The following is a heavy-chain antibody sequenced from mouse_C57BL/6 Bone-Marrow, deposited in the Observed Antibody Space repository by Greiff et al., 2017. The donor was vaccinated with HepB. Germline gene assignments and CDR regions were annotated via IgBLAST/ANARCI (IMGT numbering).Heavy chain of an antibody. J-gene: IGHJ1*03. CDR2: INPSSGYT. CDR1: GYTFTSYT. CDR3: ARSKSWYFDV. Sequence: QVQLKQSGAELARPGASVKMSCKASGYTFTSYTMHWVKQRPGQGLEWIGYINPSSGYTKYNQKFKDKATLTADKSSSTACMQLSSLTSEDSAVYYCARSKSWYFDVWGTGTTVTVSS. V-gene: IGHV1-4*01.